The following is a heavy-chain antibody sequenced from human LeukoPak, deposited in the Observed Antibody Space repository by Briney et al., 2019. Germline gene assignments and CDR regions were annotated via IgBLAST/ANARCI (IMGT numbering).Heavy chain of an antibody. D-gene: IGHD1-26*01. CDR2: IYYSGGT. CDR3: ARIGFSDSGGYLAPSDY. CDR1: GGSISNYY. V-gene: IGHV4-59*08. Sequence: PSETLSLTCSVSGGSISNYYWSWIRQPPGKGLEWIGYIYYSGGTNYNPSLKSRVTISVDTSKSQFSLRLSSVTAADTAVDYCARIGFSDSGGYLAPSDYWGQGTLVTVSS. J-gene: IGHJ4*02.